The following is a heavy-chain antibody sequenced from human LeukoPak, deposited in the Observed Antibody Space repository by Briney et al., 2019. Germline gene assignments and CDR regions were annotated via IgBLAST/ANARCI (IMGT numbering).Heavy chain of an antibody. CDR1: GGSISSYY. Sequence: SETLSLTCTVSGGSISSYYWTWIRQPPGKGLEWIGYIYYGGSTNYNPSLKSRVTISVDTSKNKFSLKLNSVTAADTAVYYCARGALVNYFDSSGYYDYWGQGTLVTVSS. V-gene: IGHV4-59*01. D-gene: IGHD3-22*01. CDR2: IYYGGST. J-gene: IGHJ4*01. CDR3: ARGALVNYFDSSGYYDY.